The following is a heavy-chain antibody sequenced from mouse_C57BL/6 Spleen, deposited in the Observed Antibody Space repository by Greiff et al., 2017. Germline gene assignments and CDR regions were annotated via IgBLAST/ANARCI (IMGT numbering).Heavy chain of an antibody. Sequence: VKLMESGAELVKPGASVKLSCKASGYTFTTYPIAWMKQNPGKSLEWIGNFHPYNDDTKYNEKFKGKATLTVEKSSSTVYLELSRLTSDDSAVYYCARREVDTYYFDYWGQGTTLTVSS. V-gene: IGHV1-47*01. D-gene: IGHD1-1*01. J-gene: IGHJ2*01. CDR2: FHPYNDDT. CDR1: GYTFTTYP. CDR3: ARREVDTYYFDY.